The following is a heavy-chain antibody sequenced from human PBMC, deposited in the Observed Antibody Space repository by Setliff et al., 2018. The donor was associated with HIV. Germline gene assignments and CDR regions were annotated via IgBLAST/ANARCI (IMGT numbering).Heavy chain of an antibody. CDR2: MNPSGAT. J-gene: IGHJ4*02. D-gene: IGHD6-25*01. CDR3: ARVISGRGRELPDFDD. V-gene: IGHV1-8*02. Sequence: GASVKVSCKASGYTLTNYDINWVRQATGQGLEWMGWMNPSGATGYAQEFQGRVTMTRDTSISTAYMELSSLRSEDTAVYYCARVISGRGRELPDFDDWGQGTQVTVSS. CDR1: GYTLTNYD.